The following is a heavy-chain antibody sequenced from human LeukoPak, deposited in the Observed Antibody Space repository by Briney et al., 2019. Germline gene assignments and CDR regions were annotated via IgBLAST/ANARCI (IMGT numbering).Heavy chain of an antibody. CDR3: ASPRVWFGEIGDWFDP. D-gene: IGHD3-10*01. Sequence: GSLRLSCAASGFTFSSYEMNWVRQAPGKGLEWVSYISSSGSTIYYAGSVKGRFTISRDNAKNSLYLQMNSLRAEDTAVYYCASPRVWFGEIGDWFDPWGQGTLVTVSS. CDR1: GFTFSSYE. V-gene: IGHV3-48*03. J-gene: IGHJ5*02. CDR2: ISSSGSTI.